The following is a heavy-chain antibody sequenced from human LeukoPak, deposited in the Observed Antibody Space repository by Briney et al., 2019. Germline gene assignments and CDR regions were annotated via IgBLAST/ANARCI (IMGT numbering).Heavy chain of an antibody. CDR1: GGSISSGSYY. CDR2: IYTSGST. D-gene: IGHD5-18*01. CDR3: ARDSIGTGYSYGYDY. Sequence: PSETLSLTCTVSGGSISSGSYYWSWIRQPAGKGLEWIGRIYTSGSTNYNPSLKSRVTISVDTSKNQFFLKLSSVTAADTAVYYCARDSIGTGYSYGYDYWGQGTLVTVSS. J-gene: IGHJ4*02. V-gene: IGHV4-61*02.